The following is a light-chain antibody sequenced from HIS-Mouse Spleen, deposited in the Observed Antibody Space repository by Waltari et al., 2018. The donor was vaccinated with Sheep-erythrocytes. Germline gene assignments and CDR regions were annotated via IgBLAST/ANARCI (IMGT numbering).Light chain of an antibody. CDR1: ALPNQY. CDR2: KDS. Sequence: SYELTQPPSVSVSPGQTARITCPGRALPNQYASWYQQKPGQAPVLVIYKDSERPSGIPERFSGSSSGTTVTLTISGVQAEDEADYYCQSADSSGTSYVFGTGTKVTVL. J-gene: IGLJ1*01. V-gene: IGLV3-25*03. CDR3: QSADSSGTSYV.